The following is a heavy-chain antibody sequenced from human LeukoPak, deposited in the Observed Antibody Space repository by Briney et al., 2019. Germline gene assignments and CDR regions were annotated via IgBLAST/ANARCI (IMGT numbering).Heavy chain of an antibody. CDR1: GFTVSSNY. D-gene: IGHD3-10*01. CDR2: IYSAGTT. CDR3: ARTPNYYYGSGNYYND. V-gene: IGHV3-53*01. J-gene: IGHJ4*02. Sequence: GGSLRLSCAASGFTVSSNYMSWVRQAPGKGLECISVIYSAGTTNCADSVKGRFTISRDISKNTVYLQMNSLRAEDTAVYYCARTPNYYYGSGNYYNDWGQGTLVTVSS.